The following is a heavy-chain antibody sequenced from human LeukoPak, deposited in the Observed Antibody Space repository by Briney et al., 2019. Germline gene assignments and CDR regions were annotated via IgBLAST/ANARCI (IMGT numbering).Heavy chain of an antibody. CDR3: AVIEVGPIDY. D-gene: IGHD2-21*01. V-gene: IGHV1-69-2*01. CDR2: VDPEDGET. J-gene: IGHJ4*02. CDR1: GYTFTDYY. Sequence: ASVKVSCKVSGYTFTDYYMHWVRQAPGKGLEWMGLVDPEDGETIYAEKFQGRVTITADTSTDTAYMELSSLRSEDTAVYYCAVIEVGPIDYWGQGTLVTVSS.